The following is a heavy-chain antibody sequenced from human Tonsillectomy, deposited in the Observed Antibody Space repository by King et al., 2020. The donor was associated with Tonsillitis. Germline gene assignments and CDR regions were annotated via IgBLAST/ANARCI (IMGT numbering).Heavy chain of an antibody. Sequence: VQLVESGGGVVQPGRSLRLSCAASGFTFSSYGMHWVRQAPGKGLEWVAVISYDGSNKYYADSVKGRFTISRDNSKNTLYLQMNSLRAEDTAVYYCAKPGEDGYNSGEFVYWGQGTLVTVSS. J-gene: IGHJ4*02. CDR3: AKPGEDGYNSGEFVY. V-gene: IGHV3-30*18. CDR1: GFTFSSYG. CDR2: ISYDGSNK. D-gene: IGHD5-24*01.